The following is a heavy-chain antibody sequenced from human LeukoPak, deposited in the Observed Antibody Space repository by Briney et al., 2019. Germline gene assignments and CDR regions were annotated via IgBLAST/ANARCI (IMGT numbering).Heavy chain of an antibody. D-gene: IGHD6-19*01. CDR1: GFTVSNNY. CDR3: ASQYSSGWYSLDY. V-gene: IGHV3-53*01. CDR2: IYSGGDT. J-gene: IGHJ4*02. Sequence: GGSLRLSCAASGFTVSNNYMSWVRQPPGKGLESVSVIYSGGDTYYADSVKGRFTISRDNSKNTLYLQMNSLRSEDTAVYYCASQYSSGWYSLDYWGQGTLVSVSS.